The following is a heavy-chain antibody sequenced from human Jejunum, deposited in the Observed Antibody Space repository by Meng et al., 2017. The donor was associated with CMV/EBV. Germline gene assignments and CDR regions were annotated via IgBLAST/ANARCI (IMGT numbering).Heavy chain of an antibody. CDR3: AKGGLGSPGLDS. Sequence: EVQLLESGGGLVQCGGSVRLSCAATGFTFSSYAMSRVRQAPGKGLEWVSPISGSGSSTYYADSVKGRFTISRDNSENTLYLQMNSLRAEDTAVYYCAKGGLGSPGLDSWGQGTLVTVSS. CDR2: ISGSGSST. CDR1: GFTFSSYA. D-gene: IGHD3-10*01. V-gene: IGHV3-23*01. J-gene: IGHJ4*02.